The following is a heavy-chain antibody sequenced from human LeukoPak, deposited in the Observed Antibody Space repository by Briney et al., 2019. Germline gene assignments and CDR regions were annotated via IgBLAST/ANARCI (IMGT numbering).Heavy chain of an antibody. D-gene: IGHD2-21*01. CDR2: IYYSGRT. V-gene: IGHV4-59*01. J-gene: IGHJ3*02. CDR3: ARLLGWPAGVAFDI. CDR1: GGSISSYY. Sequence: SETLSLTCTVSGGSISSYYWSWTRQPPGKGLEWIGYIYYSGRTNYNPSLQSRVTISVGPSKNQFSLTLSSVTAADTAVYYCARLLGWPAGVAFDIWGQGTMVTVSS.